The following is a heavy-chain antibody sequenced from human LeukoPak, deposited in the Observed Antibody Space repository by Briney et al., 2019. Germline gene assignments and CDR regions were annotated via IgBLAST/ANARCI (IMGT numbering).Heavy chain of an antibody. CDR2: IYYSGST. J-gene: IGHJ3*02. CDR3: ARERPYYYDSSGYYDAFDI. Sequence: SETLSLTCTVSGGSISSYYWSWIRQPPGKGLEWIGYIYYSGSTNYNPSLKSRVTISVDTSKNQFSLKLSSVTAADTAVYYCARERPYYYDSSGYYDAFDIWGQGTMVTVSS. D-gene: IGHD3-22*01. CDR1: GGSISSYY. V-gene: IGHV4-59*12.